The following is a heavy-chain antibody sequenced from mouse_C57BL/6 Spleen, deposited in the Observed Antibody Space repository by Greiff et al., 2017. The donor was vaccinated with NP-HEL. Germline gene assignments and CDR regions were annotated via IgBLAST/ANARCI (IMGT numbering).Heavy chain of an antibody. J-gene: IGHJ2*01. CDR2: ISYDGSN. D-gene: IGHD1-1*01. CDR1: GYSITSGYY. V-gene: IGHV3-6*01. CDR3: ARETTVEVFHFDY. Sequence: EVKLLESGPGLVKPSQSLSLTCSVTGYSITSGYYWNWIRQFPGNKLEWMGYISYDGSNNYNPSLKNRISITRDTSKNQFFLKLNSVTTEDTATYYCARETTVEVFHFDYWGQGTTLTVSS.